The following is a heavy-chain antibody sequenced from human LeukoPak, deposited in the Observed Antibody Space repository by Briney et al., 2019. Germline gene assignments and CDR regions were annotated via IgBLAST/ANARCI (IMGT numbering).Heavy chain of an antibody. CDR2: ISTSSSYI. CDR3: AGPPQASPFDI. V-gene: IGHV3-21*01. CDR1: GFTFSGST. Sequence: PGGSLRLSCAASGFTFSGSTMNWVRQAPGKGLEWVSFISTSSSYIYYADSVRGRFTISRDNAKNSLYLQMNSLRAEDTAVYYCAGPPQASPFDIWGQGTMVTVSS. J-gene: IGHJ3*02.